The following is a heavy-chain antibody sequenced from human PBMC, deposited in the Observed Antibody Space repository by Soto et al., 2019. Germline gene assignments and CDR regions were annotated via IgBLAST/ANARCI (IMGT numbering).Heavy chain of an antibody. J-gene: IGHJ6*02. V-gene: IGHV3-23*01. CDR3: AKEHTHSSWPGGGMDG. CDR2: ISGGGGST. D-gene: IGHD6-19*01. CDR1: GFTFSSYV. Sequence: QPGGSLRLSCAAPGFTFSSYVMNWVRQAPGKGLEWVSSISGGGGSTYYADSVKGRFTISRDNSKNTVYLQMNSLRAEDTAVYYCAKEHTHSSWPGGGMDGWGQGTTVTVAS.